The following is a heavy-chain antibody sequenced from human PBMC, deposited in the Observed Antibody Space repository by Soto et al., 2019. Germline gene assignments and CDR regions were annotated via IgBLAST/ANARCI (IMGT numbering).Heavy chain of an antibody. V-gene: IGHV3-30*03. CDR2: ISYDGSNK. Sequence: QVQLVEYGGGVVQPGRSLRLSCAASGFTFSSYGMHWVRQAPGKGLEWVAVISYDGSNKYYADSVKGRFTISRDNSKNTLYLQMNSLRAEDTAVYYCARNSNHYGMDVWGQGTTVTVSS. D-gene: IGHD6-13*01. CDR1: GFTFSSYG. CDR3: ARNSNHYGMDV. J-gene: IGHJ6*02.